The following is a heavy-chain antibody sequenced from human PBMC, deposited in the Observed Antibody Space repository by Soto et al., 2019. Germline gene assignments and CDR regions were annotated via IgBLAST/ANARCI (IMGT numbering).Heavy chain of an antibody. CDR3: ARVVGKTIFGVVPYYGMDG. D-gene: IGHD3-3*01. CDR1: GYTFTSYY. V-gene: IGHV1-46*01. Sequence: ASVKVSCKASGYTFTSYYMHWVRQAPGQGLEWMGIINPSGGSTSYAQKFQGRVTMTRDTSTSTVYMELSSLRSEDTAVYYCARVVGKTIFGVVPYYGMDGWGQGTTVTVSS. J-gene: IGHJ6*02. CDR2: INPSGGST.